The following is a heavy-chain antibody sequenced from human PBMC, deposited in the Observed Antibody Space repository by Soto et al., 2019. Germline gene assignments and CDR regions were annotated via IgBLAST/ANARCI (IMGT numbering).Heavy chain of an antibody. V-gene: IGHV1-2*04. J-gene: IGHJ5*02. D-gene: IGHD2-2*01. CDR3: ARGARVLGYCSSTSCLSRNWFDP. Sequence: GASVKVSCKASGYTFTGYYMHWVRQAPGQGLEWMGWINPNSGGTNYAQKFQGWVTMTRDTSISTAYMELSSLRSDDTAVYYCARGARVLGYCSSTSCLSRNWFDPWGQGTLVTVSS. CDR2: INPNSGGT. CDR1: GYTFTGYY.